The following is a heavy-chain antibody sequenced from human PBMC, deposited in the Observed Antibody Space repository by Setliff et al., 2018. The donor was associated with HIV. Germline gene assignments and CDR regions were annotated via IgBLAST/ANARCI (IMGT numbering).Heavy chain of an antibody. Sequence: SETLSLTCTVSGGSISSGSYYWSWIRQPAGKGLEWIGRIYTSGSIYYNPSLKSRVTISVDTSKTQFSLRLNSVTAADTAVYYCARQGYIYGYPLNWFDPWGQGTLVTVS. J-gene: IGHJ5*02. CDR3: ARQGYIYGYPLNWFDP. CDR2: IYTSGSI. CDR1: GGSISSGSYY. V-gene: IGHV4-61*02. D-gene: IGHD5-18*01.